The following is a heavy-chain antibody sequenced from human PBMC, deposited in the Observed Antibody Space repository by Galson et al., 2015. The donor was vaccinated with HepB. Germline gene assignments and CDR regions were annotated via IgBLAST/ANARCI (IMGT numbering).Heavy chain of an antibody. D-gene: IGHD3-16*01. CDR3: AKDWGLGV. J-gene: IGHJ6*02. Sequence: SVRLSCAASGFTFSIDYMYWVRQAPDQGLEFVEATSSDGETKYYADSVRGRLTFSRDKSKNTLYMQMNSLRVEDTALYYCAKDWGLGVWGQGTTVTVSS. CDR2: TSSDGETK. CDR1: GFTFSIDY. V-gene: IGHV3-30-3*02.